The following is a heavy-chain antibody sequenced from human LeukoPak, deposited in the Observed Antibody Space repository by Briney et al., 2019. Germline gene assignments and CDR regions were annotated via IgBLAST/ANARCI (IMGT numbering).Heavy chain of an antibody. CDR2: IRRTSGNI. D-gene: IGHD2-15*01. Sequence: GGSPRLSCAASGFTFSTYSMTWVRQAPGKGLEWVAYIRRTSGNIYHADSVKGRFTISRDNAKNSLYLQMNSLRDEDTAVYYCARDRYQGGTVFDYWGQGTLVTVSS. CDR3: ARDRYQGGTVFDY. V-gene: IGHV3-48*02. J-gene: IGHJ4*02. CDR1: GFTFSTYS.